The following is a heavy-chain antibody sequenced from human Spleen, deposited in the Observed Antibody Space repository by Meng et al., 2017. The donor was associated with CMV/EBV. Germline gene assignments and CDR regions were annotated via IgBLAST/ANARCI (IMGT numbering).Heavy chain of an antibody. CDR3: ARAIRYFDWLPHLDY. V-gene: IGHV4-59*01. Sequence: SETLSLTCTVSGGSISSYYWSWIRQPPGKGLEWIGYIYYSGSTNYSPSLKSRVTISVDTSKNQFSLKLSSVTAADTAVYYCARAIRYFDWLPHLDYWGQGTLVTVSS. CDR1: GGSISSYY. CDR2: IYYSGST. J-gene: IGHJ4*02. D-gene: IGHD3-9*01.